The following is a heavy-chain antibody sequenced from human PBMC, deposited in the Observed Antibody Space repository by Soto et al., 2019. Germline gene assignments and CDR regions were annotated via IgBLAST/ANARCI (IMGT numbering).Heavy chain of an antibody. Sequence: QVQLVQSGAEVKKPGASVKVSCKASGYTFTNYAIHWVRQAPGQSLEWMGWIYAGNGDTKYSQKFQGRVTISRDTSANTAYMELSSLTSEDTAVYYCARDYAASGTIFPNWFDPWGQGTLVTVSS. CDR3: ARDYAASGTIFPNWFDP. CDR1: GYTFTNYA. V-gene: IGHV1-3*01. D-gene: IGHD1-7*01. CDR2: IYAGNGDT. J-gene: IGHJ5*02.